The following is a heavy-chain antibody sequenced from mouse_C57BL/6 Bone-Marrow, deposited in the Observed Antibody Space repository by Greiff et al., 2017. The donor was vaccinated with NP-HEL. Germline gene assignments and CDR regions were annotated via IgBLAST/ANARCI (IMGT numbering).Heavy chain of an antibody. CDR3: ARQAYDSPFAY. CDR1: GYTFTSYW. D-gene: IGHD2-4*01. V-gene: IGHV1-69*01. CDR2: IDPSDSYT. J-gene: IGHJ3*01. Sequence: QVQLQQSGAELVMPGASVKLSCKASGYTFTSYWMHWVKQRPGQGLEWIGEIDPSDSYTNYNQKFKGKSTLTVDKSSSTAYMQLSSLTSEDSAVYYCARQAYDSPFAYWGQGTLVTVSA.